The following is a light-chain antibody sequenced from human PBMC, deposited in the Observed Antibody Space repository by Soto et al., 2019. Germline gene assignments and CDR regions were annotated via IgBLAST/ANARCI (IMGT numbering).Light chain of an antibody. CDR2: EVI. J-gene: IGLJ2*01. Sequence: QSVLTQPPSVSGSPGQSVTISCTGTSSDVGSYNRVSWYQQPPGTAPKLIIYEVINRPSGVPDRFSGSKSGNTASLTISGLQAQDEADYYCSSYTSSLTWVFGGGTKLTVL. V-gene: IGLV2-18*02. CDR1: SSDVGSYNR. CDR3: SSYTSSLTWV.